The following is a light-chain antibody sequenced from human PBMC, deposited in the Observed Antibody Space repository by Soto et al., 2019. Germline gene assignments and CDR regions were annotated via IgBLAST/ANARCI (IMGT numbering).Light chain of an antibody. CDR1: QSVSSN. CDR3: QQYNNWPLYT. Sequence: EIVMTQSPATLSVSPGERATLSCRASQSVSSNLAWYQQKPGQAPRILIYGASTRATGIPARFSGSGSGTEFTLTISRLQSEDFAVYYCQQYNNWPLYTFGQGTKLEIK. CDR2: GAS. V-gene: IGKV3-15*01. J-gene: IGKJ2*01.